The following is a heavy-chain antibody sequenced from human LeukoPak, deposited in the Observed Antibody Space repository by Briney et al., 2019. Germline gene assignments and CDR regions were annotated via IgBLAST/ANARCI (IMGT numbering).Heavy chain of an antibody. Sequence: PSETLSLTCTVSGYSISSGYYWGWIRQPPGKGLEWIGSIYHSGSTYYNPSLKSRVTISVDTSKNQFSLKLSSVTAADTAVYYCARDRGFMWGQGTLVTVSS. D-gene: IGHD3-10*01. CDR2: IYHSGST. J-gene: IGHJ4*02. CDR3: ARDRGFM. CDR1: GYSISSGYY. V-gene: IGHV4-38-2*02.